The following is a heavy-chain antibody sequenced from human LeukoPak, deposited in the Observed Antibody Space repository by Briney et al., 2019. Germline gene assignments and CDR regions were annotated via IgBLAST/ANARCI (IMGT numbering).Heavy chain of an antibody. V-gene: IGHV4-4*07. Sequence: SETLSLTCTVSGGSISSYYWSWIRQPAGKGLEWIGRIYTSGSTNYNPSLKSRVTMSVDTSKNQFPLKLSSVTAADTAVYYCARGGEIITMVRGVTGDYFDYWGQGTLVTVSS. CDR1: GGSISSYY. CDR3: ARGGEIITMVRGVTGDYFDY. J-gene: IGHJ4*02. CDR2: IYTSGST. D-gene: IGHD3-10*01.